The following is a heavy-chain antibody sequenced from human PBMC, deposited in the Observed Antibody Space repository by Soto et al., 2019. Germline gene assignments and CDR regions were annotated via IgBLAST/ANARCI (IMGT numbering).Heavy chain of an antibody. CDR3: ARAYVLRFLEWLSHYYYYYGMDV. Sequence: QVQLVESGGGVVQPGRSLRLSCAASGFTFSSYAMHWVRQAPGKGLEWVAVISYDGSNKYYADSVKGRFTISRDNSKNTLYLQMNSLRAEDTAVYYCARAYVLRFLEWLSHYYYYYGMDVWGQGTTVTVSS. CDR1: GFTFSSYA. V-gene: IGHV3-30-3*01. CDR2: ISYDGSNK. D-gene: IGHD3-3*01. J-gene: IGHJ6*02.